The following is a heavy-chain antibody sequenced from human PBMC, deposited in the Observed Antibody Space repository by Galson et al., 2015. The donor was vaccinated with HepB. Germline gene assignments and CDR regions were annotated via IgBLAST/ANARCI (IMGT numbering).Heavy chain of an antibody. J-gene: IGHJ5*02. CDR3: ARALPGRWFDP. V-gene: IGHV3-30*01. D-gene: IGHD3-10*01. Sequence: SVKGRFTISRDNSKNTLYLQMNSLRPEDTAAYYCARALPGRWFDPWGQGTLVTVSS.